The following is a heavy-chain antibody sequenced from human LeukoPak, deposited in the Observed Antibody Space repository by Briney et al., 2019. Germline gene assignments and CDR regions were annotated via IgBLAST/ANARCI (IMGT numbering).Heavy chain of an antibody. D-gene: IGHD3-10*01. CDR3: ARKDSITMVRGVIGYFDY. J-gene: IGHJ4*02. V-gene: IGHV4-34*01. CDR1: GGSFSGYY. CDR2: INHSGST. Sequence: PSETLSLTCAVYGGSFSGYYWSWIRQPPGKGLEWIGEINHSGSTNYNPSLKSRVTISVDTSKNQFSLKLSSVTAADTAVYYCARKDSITMVRGVIGYFDYWGQGTLVTVSS.